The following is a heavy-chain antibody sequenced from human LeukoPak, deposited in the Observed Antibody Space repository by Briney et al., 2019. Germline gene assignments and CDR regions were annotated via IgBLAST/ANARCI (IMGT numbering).Heavy chain of an antibody. J-gene: IGHJ4*02. CDR3: AKGGVNTGVFNY. CDR1: GFTFSSYE. CDR2: ISSSGYTI. Sequence: GGSLRLSCAASGFTFSSYEMNWVRQAPGKGLEWVSYISSSGYTIDYADSVKGRFTVSRDNVKNSLYLQMNSLRAEDTAIYYCAKGGVNTGVFNYWGQGTLVTVSS. D-gene: IGHD4-17*01. V-gene: IGHV3-48*03.